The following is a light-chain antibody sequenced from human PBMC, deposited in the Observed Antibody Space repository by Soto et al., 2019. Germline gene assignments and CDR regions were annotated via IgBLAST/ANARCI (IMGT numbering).Light chain of an antibody. CDR2: DVS. V-gene: IGLV2-14*01. Sequence: QSALTQPACVSGSPGQSITISCTGTSSDVGGYNYVSWYQQHPGKAPKLMVYDVSNRPSGVSNRFSGSKSGYTASLTISGLEAEDEADYYCSSYTSNRTVVFGGGTKLTVL. CDR1: SSDVGGYNY. J-gene: IGLJ2*01. CDR3: SSYTSNRTVV.